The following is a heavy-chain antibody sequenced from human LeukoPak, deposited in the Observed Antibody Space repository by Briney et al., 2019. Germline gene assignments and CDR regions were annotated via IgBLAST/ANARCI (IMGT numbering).Heavy chain of an antibody. CDR2: IYTSGST. CDR3: ARQLHYYGSSGHDASDI. J-gene: IGHJ3*02. D-gene: IGHD3-22*01. Sequence: SETLSLTCTVSGGSISSYYWSWIRQPAGKGLEWIGRIYTSGSTNYNPSLKSRVTMSVDTSKNQFSLKLSSVTAADTAVYYCARQLHYYGSSGHDASDIWGQGTMVIVSS. V-gene: IGHV4-4*07. CDR1: GGSISSYY.